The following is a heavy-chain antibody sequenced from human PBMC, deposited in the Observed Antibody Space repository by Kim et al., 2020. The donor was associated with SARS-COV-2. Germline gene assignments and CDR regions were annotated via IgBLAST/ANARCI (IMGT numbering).Heavy chain of an antibody. CDR3: AREFYGALGSFDP. V-gene: IGHV3-66*01. J-gene: IGHJ5*02. Sequence: ADSVKGRFTMSRDNTKNTLYLHKNSQRAEDTAVDYCAREFYGALGSFDPWGQGTLVTVSS. D-gene: IGHD4-17*01.